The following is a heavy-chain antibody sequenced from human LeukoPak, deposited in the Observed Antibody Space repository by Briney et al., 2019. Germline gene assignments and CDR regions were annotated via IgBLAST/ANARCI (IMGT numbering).Heavy chain of an antibody. CDR3: ARGGTWTLNWFDP. J-gene: IGHJ5*02. V-gene: IGHV4-39*07. CDR2: IYYSGST. Sequence: PSETLSLTCTVSGGSISSSSYYWGWIRQPPGKGLEWIGSIYYSGSTYYNPSLKSRVTISVDTSKNQFSLKLSSVTAADTAVYYCARGGTWTLNWFDPWGQGTLVTVSS. D-gene: IGHD3-16*01. CDR1: GGSISSSSYY.